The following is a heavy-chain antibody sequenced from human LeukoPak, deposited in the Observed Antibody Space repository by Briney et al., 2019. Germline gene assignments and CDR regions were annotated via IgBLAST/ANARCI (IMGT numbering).Heavy chain of an antibody. CDR1: GGTFNSYT. J-gene: IGHJ4*02. V-gene: IGHV1-69*13. CDR2: IIPILGTA. Sequence: SVKVSCKASGGTFNSYTINWVRQAPGQGLEWMGGIIPILGTANYAQKFQGRVTITADESTSTAYMELRSLRSDDTAVYYCARDSRSIAARPDYWGQGTLVTVSS. CDR3: ARDSRSIAARPDY. D-gene: IGHD6-6*01.